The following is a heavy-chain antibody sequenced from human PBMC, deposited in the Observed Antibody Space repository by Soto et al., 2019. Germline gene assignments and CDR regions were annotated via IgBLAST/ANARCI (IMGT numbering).Heavy chain of an antibody. V-gene: IGHV4-30-4*01. Sequence: KTSETLSLTCTVSGGSISSGDYYWSWIRQPPGKGLEWIGYIYYSGSTYYNPSLKSRVTISVDTSKNQFSLKLSSVTAADAAVYYCAREPYYDILTGYPRGWFDPWGQGTLVTVSS. J-gene: IGHJ5*02. CDR1: GGSISSGDYY. CDR2: IYYSGST. D-gene: IGHD3-9*01. CDR3: AREPYYDILTGYPRGWFDP.